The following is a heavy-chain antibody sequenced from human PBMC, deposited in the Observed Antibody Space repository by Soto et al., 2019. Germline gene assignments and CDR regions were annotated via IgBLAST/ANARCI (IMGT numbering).Heavy chain of an antibody. CDR1: GFTFSSYA. D-gene: IGHD4-17*01. CDR3: ARDAGTTVILYFDY. J-gene: IGHJ4*02. CDR2: ISYDGSNK. V-gene: IGHV3-30-3*01. Sequence: QVQLVESGGGVVQPGRSLRLSCAASGFTFSSYAMHWVRKAPGKGLEWVAVISYDGSNKYYADSVKGRFTISRDNSKNTLYLQMNSLRAEDTAVYYCARDAGTTVILYFDYWGQGTLVTVSS.